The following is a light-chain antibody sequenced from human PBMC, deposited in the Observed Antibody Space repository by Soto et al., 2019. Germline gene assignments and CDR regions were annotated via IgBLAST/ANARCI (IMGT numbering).Light chain of an antibody. Sequence: QSVLTQPPSASGTPGQRVTISCSGSSSNIGGHYVYWYQQLPGMAPKLLIYGSTQRPSGVPDRISGSKSGTSASLAISGLRSEDEADYYCAAWDDILSGPVFGGGTKLTVL. CDR1: SSNIGGHY. CDR2: GST. V-gene: IGLV1-47*01. J-gene: IGLJ2*01. CDR3: AAWDDILSGPV.